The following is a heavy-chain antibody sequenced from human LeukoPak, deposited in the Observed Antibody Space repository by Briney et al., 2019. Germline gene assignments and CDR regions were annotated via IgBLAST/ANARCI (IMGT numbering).Heavy chain of an antibody. CDR1: GFTFDDYA. CDR3: AKEVGWYFDL. CDR2: ISWNSGSI. V-gene: IGHV3-9*01. Sequence: PGGSLRLSCAASGFTFDDYAMHWVRQAPGKGLEWVSGISWNSGSIGYADSVKGRFTISRDNAKNSLYLQMNSLRAEDTALYYCAKEVGWYFDLWGRGTLVTVSS. J-gene: IGHJ2*01.